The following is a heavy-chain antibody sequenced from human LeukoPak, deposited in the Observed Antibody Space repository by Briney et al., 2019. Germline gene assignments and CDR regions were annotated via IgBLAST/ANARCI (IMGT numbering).Heavy chain of an antibody. D-gene: IGHD3-16*01. Sequence: PSETLSLTCSVSVGSISSYYWTWIRQPSGKGLEWIGYRYYSGSTTYNPSLKSRVTISVDTSKSQFSLKLISVTAADTAIYYCARVRGDVETHWGQGTMVTVSS. CDR2: RYYSGST. V-gene: IGHV4-59*01. J-gene: IGHJ1*01. CDR3: ARVRGDVETH. CDR1: VGSISSYY.